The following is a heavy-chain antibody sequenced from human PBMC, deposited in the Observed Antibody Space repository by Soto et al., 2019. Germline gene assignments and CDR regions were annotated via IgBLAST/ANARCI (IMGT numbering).Heavy chain of an antibody. CDR1: GFTFSSYG. CDR3: AKDLLSNWYNTSSLGDFHY. J-gene: IGHJ4*02. Sequence: EVQLLASGGGLVQPGGSLRLSCVASGFTFSSYGMKWVRQAPWKGLEWVSGFIGSDDSTYYADSRKGRFTISRDNSKNTLYLQMNSLRVEDTAVYYCAKDLLSNWYNTSSLGDFHYWGQGTLVTVSS. CDR2: FIGSDDST. D-gene: IGHD1-20*01. V-gene: IGHV3-23*01.